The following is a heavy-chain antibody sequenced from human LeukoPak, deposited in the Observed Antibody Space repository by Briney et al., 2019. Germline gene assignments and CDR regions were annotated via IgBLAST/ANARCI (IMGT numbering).Heavy chain of an antibody. CDR1: GFTFSSYA. J-gene: IGHJ4*02. D-gene: IGHD4-17*01. V-gene: IGHV3-30-3*01. Sequence: PGGSLRLSCAASGFTFSSYAMHWVRQAPGKGLEWVAVISYDGSNKYYADSVKGRFTISRDNAKNTLYLQMNSLRAEDTAVYYCARGTMADYALDYWGQGTLVTVSS. CDR2: ISYDGSNK. CDR3: ARGTMADYALDY.